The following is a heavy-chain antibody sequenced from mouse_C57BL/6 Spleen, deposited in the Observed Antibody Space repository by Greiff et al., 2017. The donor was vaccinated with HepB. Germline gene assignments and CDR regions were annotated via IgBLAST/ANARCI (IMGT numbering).Heavy chain of an antibody. V-gene: IGHV14-3*01. CDR1: GFNIKNTY. J-gene: IGHJ2*01. D-gene: IGHD1-1*01. CDR3: ARRGYYGSSYRYFDY. Sequence: VQLQQSVAELVRPGASVKLSCTASGFNIKNTYMHWVKQRPEQGLEWIGRIDPANGNTKYAPKFQGKATITADTSSNTAYLQLSSLTAEDTAIYYWARRGYYGSSYRYFDYWGQGTTLTVSS. CDR2: IDPANGNT.